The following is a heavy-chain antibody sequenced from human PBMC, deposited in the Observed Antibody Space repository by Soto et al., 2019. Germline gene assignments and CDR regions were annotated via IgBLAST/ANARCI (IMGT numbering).Heavy chain of an antibody. J-gene: IGHJ4*02. V-gene: IGHV3-66*01. D-gene: IGHD3-22*01. CDR2: IYSGGST. CDR1: GFTVSSNY. CDR3: ARDTRDYYDSSRSFDY. Sequence: GGSLRLSCAASGFTVSSNYMSWVRQAPGKGLECVSVIYSGGSTYYADSVKGRFTISRDNSKNTLYLQMNSLRAEDTAVYYCARDTRDYYDSSRSFDYWGQGTLDTVSS.